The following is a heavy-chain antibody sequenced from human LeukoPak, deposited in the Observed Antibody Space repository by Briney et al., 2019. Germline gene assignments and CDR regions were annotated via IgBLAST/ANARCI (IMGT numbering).Heavy chain of an antibody. D-gene: IGHD6-6*01. CDR1: GYTFTGYY. V-gene: IGHV1-2*02. Sequence: PSASVKVSCKASGYTFTGYYMHWVRQAPGQGLEWMGWINPNSGGTNYAQNFQGRVTMTTDTSTSTVYMEVRSLRSDDTAVYYCAREGLRSIAARRGTRDYMDVWGKGTTVIVSS. CDR3: AREGLRSIAARRGTRDYMDV. J-gene: IGHJ6*03. CDR2: INPNSGGT.